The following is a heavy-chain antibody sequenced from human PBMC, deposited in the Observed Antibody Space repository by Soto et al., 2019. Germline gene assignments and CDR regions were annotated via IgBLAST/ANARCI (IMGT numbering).Heavy chain of an antibody. CDR3: ARKGRYFDWSLPKGGWFDP. CDR1: GGSFSGYY. J-gene: IGHJ5*02. D-gene: IGHD3-9*01. V-gene: IGHV4-34*01. CDR2: INHSGST. Sequence: SETLSLTCAVYGGSFSGYYWSWIRQPPGKGLEWIGEINHSGSTNYNPSLKSRVTISVDTSKNQFSLKLSSVTAADTAVYYCARKGRYFDWSLPKGGWFDPWGQGTLVTVPQ.